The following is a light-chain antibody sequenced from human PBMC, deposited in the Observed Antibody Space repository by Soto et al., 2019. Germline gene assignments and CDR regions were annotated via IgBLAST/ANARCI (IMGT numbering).Light chain of an antibody. V-gene: IGLV6-57*04. CDR2: EDN. CDR3: QSYDFFNWV. J-gene: IGLJ3*02. CDR1: SGSIASNY. Sequence: NFMLTQPHSVSESPGKTVTISCTRSSGSIASNYVQWYQQRPGSAPTTVIYEDNQRPSGVPDRFSGSIDTSSNSASLTISGLKTEDEADYYCQSYDFFNWVFGGGTKVTVL.